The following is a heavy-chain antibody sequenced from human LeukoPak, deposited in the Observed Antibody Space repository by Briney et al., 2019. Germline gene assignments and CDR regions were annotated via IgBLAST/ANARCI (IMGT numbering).Heavy chain of an antibody. CDR1: GFTFSSYS. CDR3: ARPGDPLGVPGCGRPTDP. Sequence: PGGSLRLSCVASGFTFSSYSMSWVRQAPGKGLEWVSYIRRGGSTKYYADSMKGRFTISRDNAKNSLYLQMHSLTAEDTAIYYCARPGDPLGVPGCGRPTDPRGERALVSVSS. V-gene: IGHV3-48*04. D-gene: IGHD6-19*01. J-gene: IGHJ5*02. CDR2: IRRGGSTK.